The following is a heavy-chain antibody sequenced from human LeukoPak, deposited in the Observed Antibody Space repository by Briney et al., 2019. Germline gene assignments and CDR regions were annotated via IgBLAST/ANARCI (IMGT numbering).Heavy chain of an antibody. V-gene: IGHV3-21*01. CDR3: AKGYCSSTSCHYFDY. Sequence: PGGSLRLSCAASGFTFSSYSMNWVRQAPGKGLEWVSSISSSSSYIYYADSVKGRFTISRDNAMNSLYLQMNSLRAEDTAVYYCAKGYCSSTSCHYFDYWGQGTLVTVSS. CDR1: GFTFSSYS. CDR2: ISSSSSYI. D-gene: IGHD2-2*01. J-gene: IGHJ4*02.